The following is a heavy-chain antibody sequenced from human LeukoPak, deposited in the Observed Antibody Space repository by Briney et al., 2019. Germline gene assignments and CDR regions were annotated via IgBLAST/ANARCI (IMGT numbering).Heavy chain of an antibody. CDR1: GFTFSSYA. CDR2: ISGSGGST. J-gene: IGHJ5*02. V-gene: IGHV3-23*01. D-gene: IGHD3-3*01. Sequence: GGSLRLSCAASGFTFSSYAMSWVRQAPGKGLEWVSAISGSGGSTYYADSVKGRFTISRDNSKNTLYLQMNSLRAEDTAVYYCAKAPNYDFWSGYVPFDPWGQGTLVTVSS. CDR3: AKAPNYDFWSGYVPFDP.